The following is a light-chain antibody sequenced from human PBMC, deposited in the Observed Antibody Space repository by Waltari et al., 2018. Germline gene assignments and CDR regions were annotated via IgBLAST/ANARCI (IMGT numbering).Light chain of an antibody. CDR3: QTWGTAPYV. Sequence: QLVLPQSPSASASLGASVKLTCTLSSGHSSYAIAWHTQQPEKGPRYLMKLNSDGSHSKGDGIPDRFSGSSSGAERYLTISSLQSEDEADYYCQTWGTAPYVFGTGTKVTVL. V-gene: IGLV4-69*01. CDR1: SGHSSYA. CDR2: LNSDGSH. J-gene: IGLJ1*01.